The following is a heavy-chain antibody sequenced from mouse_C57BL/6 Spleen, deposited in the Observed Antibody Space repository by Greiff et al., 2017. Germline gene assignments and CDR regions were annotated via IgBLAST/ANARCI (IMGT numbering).Heavy chain of an antibody. D-gene: IGHD1-1*01. V-gene: IGHV1-52*01. Sequence: QVQLKQPGAELVRPGSSVKLSCKASGYTFTSYWMHWVKQRPIQGLEWIGNIDPSDSETHYNQKFKDKATLTVDKSSSTAYMQLSSLTSEDSAVYYCARDLNYYGSSPFAYWGQGTLVTVSA. CDR3: ARDLNYYGSSPFAY. J-gene: IGHJ3*01. CDR2: IDPSDSET. CDR1: GYTFTSYW.